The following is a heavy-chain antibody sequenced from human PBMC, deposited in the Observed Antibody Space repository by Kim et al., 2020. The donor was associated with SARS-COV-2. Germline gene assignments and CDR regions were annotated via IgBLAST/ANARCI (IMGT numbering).Heavy chain of an antibody. CDR2: IIPIFGTA. D-gene: IGHD3-3*01. V-gene: IGHV1-69*13. Sequence: SVKVSCKASGGTFSSYAISWVRQAPGQGLEWMGGIIPIFGTANYAQKFQGRVTITADESTSTAYMELSSLRSEDTAVYYCARERREKTYYDFWSGSRNTYFDYWGQGTLVTVSS. CDR1: GGTFSSYA. CDR3: ARERREKTYYDFWSGSRNTYFDY. J-gene: IGHJ4*02.